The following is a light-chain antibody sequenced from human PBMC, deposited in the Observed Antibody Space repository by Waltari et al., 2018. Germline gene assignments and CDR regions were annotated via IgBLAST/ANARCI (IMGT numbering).Light chain of an antibody. J-gene: IGKJ5*01. Sequence: DIQMTQSPSSLSASVGDRVTITCQASHDISNYLNWYQQKPGKAPKLLIYEASKLETGVPSRFSGSGSGTDFTFTISSLQPEDIATYYCQQYDNLPITFGQGTRLEIK. CDR1: HDISNY. V-gene: IGKV1-33*01. CDR2: EAS. CDR3: QQYDNLPIT.